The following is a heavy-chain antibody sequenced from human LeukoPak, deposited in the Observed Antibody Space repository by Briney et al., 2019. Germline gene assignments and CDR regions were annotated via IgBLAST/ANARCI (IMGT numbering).Heavy chain of an antibody. J-gene: IGHJ4*02. CDR3: ARLDYGDHRDY. V-gene: IGHV3-21*01. Sequence: SGGSLRLSCAGSGFALRSYSFAWVRQAPGKGLEWVSSISSTSAYIYYADSVKGRFTISRSNPDNLVFLQMNSLRAEDTAVYYCARLDYGDHRDYWGQGTLVTVSS. CDR1: GFALRSYS. CDR2: ISSTSAYI. D-gene: IGHD4/OR15-4a*01.